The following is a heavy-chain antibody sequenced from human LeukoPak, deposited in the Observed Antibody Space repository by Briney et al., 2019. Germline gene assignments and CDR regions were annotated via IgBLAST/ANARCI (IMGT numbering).Heavy chain of an antibody. V-gene: IGHV4-59*08. D-gene: IGHD3-3*01. J-gene: IGHJ4*02. CDR1: GGSISSYY. CDR3: ARLRSTILGVVNRYYFDY. Sequence: KPSETLSLTCTVSGGSISSYYWSWIRQPPGKGLEWIGYIYYSGSTNYNPSLKSRVTISVDTSKNQFSLKLSSVTAADTAVYYCARLRSTILGVVNRYYFDYWGQGTLVTVSS. CDR2: IYYSGST.